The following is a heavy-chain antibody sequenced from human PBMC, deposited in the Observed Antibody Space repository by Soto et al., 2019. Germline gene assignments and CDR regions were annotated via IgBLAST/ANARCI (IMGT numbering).Heavy chain of an antibody. J-gene: IGHJ4*02. CDR3: ARGEVLWFGESYYFDY. D-gene: IGHD3-10*01. CDR1: GGSISSGGYS. CDR2: IYHSGST. Sequence: SETLSLTCAVSGGSISSGGYSWSWIRQPPGKGLEWIGYIYHSGSTYYNPSLKSRVTISVDRSKNQFSLKLSSVTAADTAVYYCARGEVLWFGESYYFDYWGQGTLVTVSS. V-gene: IGHV4-30-2*01.